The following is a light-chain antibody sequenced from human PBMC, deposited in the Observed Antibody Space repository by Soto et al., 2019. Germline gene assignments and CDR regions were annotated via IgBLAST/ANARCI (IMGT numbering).Light chain of an antibody. V-gene: IGKV1-39*01. J-gene: IGKJ3*01. Sequence: DIQMTQSPSSLSASVGDRVTITCRASQSISSYLNWYQQKPGRAPKLLIYAASSLQSEVPSRFSGSGSGTDFTLTINSLQPEDFAIYYCQQSYSTPGVFGPGTKVHI. CDR1: QSISSY. CDR3: QQSYSTPGV. CDR2: AAS.